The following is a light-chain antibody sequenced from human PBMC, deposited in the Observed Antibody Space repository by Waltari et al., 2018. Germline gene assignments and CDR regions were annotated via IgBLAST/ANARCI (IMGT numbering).Light chain of an antibody. CDR1: QTVLHSSDTKNY. Sequence: DIVMTQSPDSLAVSLGERATINCKSSQTVLHSSDTKNYVAWYQQQPGQPPKLLIYWSSTRESGVPDRCSGSGSGTDFTLTISSLQAEDVAVYYCHQYSSTPWTFGQGTKVEVK. CDR3: HQYSSTPWT. J-gene: IGKJ1*01. CDR2: WSS. V-gene: IGKV4-1*01.